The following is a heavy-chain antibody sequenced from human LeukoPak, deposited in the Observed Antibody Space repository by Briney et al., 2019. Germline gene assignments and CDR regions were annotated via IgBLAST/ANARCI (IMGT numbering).Heavy chain of an antibody. CDR2: VYYTGST. J-gene: IGHJ4*02. Sequence: SETLSLTCRVSGGSVSNYYWSWIRQPPGKGLGWIGYVYYTGSTNYNPSLKSRVTMFEDKSKNQFSLRLYSVTVADTAVYYCARHFAYSSSSYFDYWGQGSLVTVSS. V-gene: IGHV4-59*08. D-gene: IGHD6-6*01. CDR1: GGSVSNYY. CDR3: ARHFAYSSSSYFDY.